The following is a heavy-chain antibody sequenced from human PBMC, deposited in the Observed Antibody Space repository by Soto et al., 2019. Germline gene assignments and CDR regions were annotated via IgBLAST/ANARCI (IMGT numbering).Heavy chain of an antibody. CDR3: ARIAPLGYCSSTSCYPYYYYGMDV. Sequence: SGPTLVNPTETLTLTCTVSGFSLSNARMGVSWIRQPPGKALEWLAHIFSNDEKSYSTSLKSRLTISKDTSKSQVVLTMTNVDPVDTATYYCARIAPLGYCSSTSCYPYYYYGMDVWGQGTTVTVSS. D-gene: IGHD2-2*01. CDR2: IFSNDEK. J-gene: IGHJ6*02. CDR1: GFSLSNARMG. V-gene: IGHV2-26*01.